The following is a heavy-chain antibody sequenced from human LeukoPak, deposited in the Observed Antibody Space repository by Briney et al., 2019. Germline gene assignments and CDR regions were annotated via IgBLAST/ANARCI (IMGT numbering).Heavy chain of an antibody. J-gene: IGHJ4*02. V-gene: IGHV1-46*01. CDR2: INPSGGST. D-gene: IGHD1-26*01. CDR1: GYTFTSYY. Sequence: ASVKVSCKASGYTFTSYYMHWVRQAPGQGLEWMGIINPSGGSTSYAQKFQGRVTMTRDTPTSTVYMELSSLRSEDTAVYYCARDLFGLNSGTHPDYWGQGTLVTVSS. CDR3: ARDLFGLNSGTHPDY.